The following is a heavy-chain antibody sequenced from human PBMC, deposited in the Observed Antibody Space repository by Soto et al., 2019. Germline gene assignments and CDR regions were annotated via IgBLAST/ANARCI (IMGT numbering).Heavy chain of an antibody. V-gene: IGHV3-23*01. D-gene: IGHD2-21*01. CDR1: GFTFSSYA. J-gene: IGHJ4*02. CDR2: ITGSGGST. Sequence: GGSLRLSCAASGFTFSSYAMSWVRQAPGKGLEWVSAITGSGGSTYYADSVKGRFTISRDNSKNTLYLQMNSLRAEDTAVYYCAKAGDCSGAYFDCWGQGTLVTVSS. CDR3: AKAGDCSGAYFDC.